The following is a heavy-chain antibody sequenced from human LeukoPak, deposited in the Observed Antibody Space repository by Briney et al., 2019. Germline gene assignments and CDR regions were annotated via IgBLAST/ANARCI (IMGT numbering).Heavy chain of an antibody. Sequence: ASVKVSCKASGYTFTSSGICWVRQAPGQGLEWMGWVSTYNGNTNHAQKFQGRVTMTTDTSTSTAYMELRRLRSDDTAVYYCARDAPQWRNAFDFWGRGTMVTVSS. CDR3: ARDAPQWRNAFDF. J-gene: IGHJ3*01. D-gene: IGHD6-19*01. V-gene: IGHV1-18*01. CDR2: VSTYNGNT. CDR1: GYTFTSSG.